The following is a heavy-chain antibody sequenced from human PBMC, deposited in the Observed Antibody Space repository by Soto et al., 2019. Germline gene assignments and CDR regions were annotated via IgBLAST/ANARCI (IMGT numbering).Heavy chain of an antibody. V-gene: IGHV3-7*03. CDR2: IPQDGVDG. CDR3: ARDHLILPAHDFFYGSDV. Sequence: GGSLRLSCEVSGFTFSMYSMSWVRQSPGKGLEWAAKIPQDGVDGHYADSVKGRFIISRDNGKNSLHLQLNNLRAEDTAVYYCARDHLILPAHDFFYGSDVWGRGATVTVSS. J-gene: IGHJ6*02. CDR1: GFTFSMYS. D-gene: IGHD2-21*02.